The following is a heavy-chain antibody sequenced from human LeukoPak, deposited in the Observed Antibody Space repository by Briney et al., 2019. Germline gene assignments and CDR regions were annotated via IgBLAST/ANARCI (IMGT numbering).Heavy chain of an antibody. CDR1: GFTFSSYG. V-gene: IGHV3-30*02. Sequence: PGGSLRLSCAASGFTFSSYGMHWVRQAPGKGLEWVAVIWYDGSNKYYADSVKGRFTISRDNSKNTLYLQMNSLRAEDTAVYYCAKIRDRQPWGAFDIWGQGTMVTVSS. CDR3: AKIRDRQPWGAFDI. D-gene: IGHD7-27*01. J-gene: IGHJ3*02. CDR2: IWYDGSNK.